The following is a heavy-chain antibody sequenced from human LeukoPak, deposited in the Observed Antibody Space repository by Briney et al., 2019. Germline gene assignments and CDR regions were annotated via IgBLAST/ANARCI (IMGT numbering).Heavy chain of an antibody. CDR3: ARDSSGSPYYYYCYMDV. Sequence: PSETLSLTCTVSGGSISSYYWSWIRQPAGKGLEWIGRIYTSGSTNYNPSLKSRVTMSVDTSKNQFSLKLSSVTAADTAVYYCARDSSGSPYYYYCYMDVWGKGTTVTVSS. D-gene: IGHD3-22*01. CDR1: GGSISSYY. J-gene: IGHJ6*03. CDR2: IYTSGST. V-gene: IGHV4-4*07.